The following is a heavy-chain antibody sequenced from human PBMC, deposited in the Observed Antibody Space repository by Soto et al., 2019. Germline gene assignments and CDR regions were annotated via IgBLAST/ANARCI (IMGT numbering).Heavy chain of an antibody. Sequence: EVQLLESGGDLVQPGGSLRLSCAASGFIFSRYAMNWVRQAPGKGLEWVSVISASGGSTYYADSVKGRFTISRDNSKNTLYLQMNSLRAEDTAVYSCAKGWLRTGEFDYWGQGTLVTVSS. D-gene: IGHD5-12*01. V-gene: IGHV3-23*01. CDR2: ISASGGST. CDR1: GFIFSRYA. CDR3: AKGWLRTGEFDY. J-gene: IGHJ4*02.